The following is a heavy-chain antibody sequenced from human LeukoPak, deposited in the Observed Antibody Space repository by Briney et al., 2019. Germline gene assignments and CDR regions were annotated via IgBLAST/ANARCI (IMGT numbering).Heavy chain of an antibody. D-gene: IGHD2-2*01. CDR1: GFSLSTYD. CDR3: ARGYCSSTSCTNDY. J-gene: IGHJ4*02. CDR2: ITSNGGTT. V-gene: IGHV3-64*01. Sequence: GGSLRLSCVASGFSLSTYDMYWVRQAPGKGLEYVSAITSNGGTTYYANSVKGRFTISRDNSKNTLYLQMSSLRAEDMAVYYYARGYCSSTSCTNDYWGQGTLVTVSS.